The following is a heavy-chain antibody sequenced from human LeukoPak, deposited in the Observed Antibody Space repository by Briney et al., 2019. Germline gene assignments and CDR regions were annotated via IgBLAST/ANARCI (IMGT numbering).Heavy chain of an antibody. CDR2: IRYDGSNK. J-gene: IGHJ4*02. D-gene: IGHD1-26*01. V-gene: IGHV3-30*02. Sequence: QPGGSLRLSCAASGFTFSSYGMHWVRQAPGKGLEWVAFIRYDGSNKYYADSVKGRFTISRDNSKNTLYLQMNGLRAEDTAVYYCAKDRTYSGSYFWGQGTLVTVSS. CDR3: AKDRTYSGSYF. CDR1: GFTFSSYG.